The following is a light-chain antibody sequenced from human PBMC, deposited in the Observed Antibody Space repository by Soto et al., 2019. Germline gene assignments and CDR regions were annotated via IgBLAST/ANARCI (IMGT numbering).Light chain of an antibody. CDR2: EGS. V-gene: IGLV2-14*02. J-gene: IGLJ3*02. Sequence: QSALTQPASVSGSPGQSITISCTGTSSDVGSYNLVSWYQQHPGKAPKLMIYEGSKRPSGVSNRFSGSKSGNTASLTISGLQAEDEADYYCCSFTSGGTWVFGGGTKLTVL. CDR1: SSDVGSYNL. CDR3: CSFTSGGTWV.